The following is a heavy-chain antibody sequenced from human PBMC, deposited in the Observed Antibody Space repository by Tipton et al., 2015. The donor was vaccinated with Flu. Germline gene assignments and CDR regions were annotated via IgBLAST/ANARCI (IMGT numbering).Heavy chain of an antibody. CDR1: GYSISSGYY. J-gene: IGHJ4*02. V-gene: IGHV4-38-2*01. Sequence: TLSLTCAVSGYSISSGYYWGWIRQPPGRGLEWIGTFGTMSHSGRTYYNPSLKSRLTISVDTSKNQFSLRLSSVTAADTAVYYCARHTGDSVRGVIDYWGQGTLVTVSS. D-gene: IGHD3-10*02. CDR2: FGTMSHSGRT. CDR3: ARHTGDSVRGVIDY.